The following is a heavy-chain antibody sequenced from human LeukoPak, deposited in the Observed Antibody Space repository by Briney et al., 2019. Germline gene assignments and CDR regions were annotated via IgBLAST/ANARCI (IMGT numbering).Heavy chain of an antibody. Sequence: ASVKVSCKASGYPFTTYVISWVRQAPGQGLEWMGWVSTSNGDTNYEQKLRGRVTMTADTSTSTIYMELRSLSSDDTALYYRARDYYESRGYWHDTFDIWGQGTMVTVSS. CDR1: GYPFTTYV. V-gene: IGHV1-18*01. J-gene: IGHJ3*02. D-gene: IGHD3-22*01. CDR2: VSTSNGDT. CDR3: ARDYYESRGYWHDTFDI.